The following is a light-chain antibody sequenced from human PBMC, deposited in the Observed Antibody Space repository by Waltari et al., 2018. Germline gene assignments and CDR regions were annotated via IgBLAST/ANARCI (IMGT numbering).Light chain of an antibody. CDR1: GANIANNS. CDR2: EDN. CDR3: QSYDHNNVL. Sequence: NFMLTQPHSVSESLGKTVTISCTGSGANIANNSVPWYQQRPGSAPTTVIYEDNRRPSGVPDRFSGSIDSSSSSASLTISGLKTEDEADYYCQSYDHNNVLFGGGTKLTVL. V-gene: IGLV6-57*02. J-gene: IGLJ2*01.